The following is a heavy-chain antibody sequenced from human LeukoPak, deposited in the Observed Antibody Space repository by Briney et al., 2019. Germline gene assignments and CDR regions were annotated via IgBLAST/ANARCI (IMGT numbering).Heavy chain of an antibody. J-gene: IGHJ4*02. D-gene: IGHD6-19*01. CDR3: ARVASTWLVPDY. Sequence: PSQTLSLTCTVSGGSISSGSYYWSWIRQPPGKGLEWIGYIYYSGSTNYNPSLKSRVTISVDTSKNQFSLKLSSVTAADTAVYYCARVASTWLVPDYWGQGTLVTVSS. V-gene: IGHV4-61*01. CDR2: IYYSGST. CDR1: GGSISSGSYY.